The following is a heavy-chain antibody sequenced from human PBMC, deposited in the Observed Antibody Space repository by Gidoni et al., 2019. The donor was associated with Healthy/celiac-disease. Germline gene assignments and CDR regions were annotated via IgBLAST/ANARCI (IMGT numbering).Heavy chain of an antibody. CDR3: AREGDCSGGSCYPANWFDP. Sequence: QVQLVQSGAEVTKPGSSVKVSCKASGGTFSSYAISWVRQAPGQGLEWMGGIIPIFGTANYAQKLQGRVTITADKSTSTAYMELSSLRSEDTAVYYCAREGDCSGGSCYPANWFDPWGQGTLVTVSS. V-gene: IGHV1-69*06. J-gene: IGHJ5*02. D-gene: IGHD2-15*01. CDR2: IIPIFGTA. CDR1: GGTFSSYA.